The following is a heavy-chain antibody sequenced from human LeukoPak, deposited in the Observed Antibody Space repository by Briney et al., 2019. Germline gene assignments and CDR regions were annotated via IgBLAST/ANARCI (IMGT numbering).Heavy chain of an antibody. Sequence: SETLSLTCTVSGGSISTTNYYWGWIRQPPGRDLDWIGSIYSSGNTYYNPSLESRVTISVGTSKNQLSLKLTSATAADTSVYYCARHSGLRSPFDPWGQGTLVTVSS. CDR1: GGSISTTNYY. CDR3: ARHSGLRSPFDP. J-gene: IGHJ5*02. V-gene: IGHV4-39*01. CDR2: IYSSGNT. D-gene: IGHD5-12*01.